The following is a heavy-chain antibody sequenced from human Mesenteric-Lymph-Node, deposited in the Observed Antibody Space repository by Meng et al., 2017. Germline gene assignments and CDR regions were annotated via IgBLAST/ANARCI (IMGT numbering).Heavy chain of an antibody. CDR3: ARASYGSGSPLGESWFDP. D-gene: IGHD3-10*01. J-gene: IGHJ5*02. CDR2: IHDSGST. CDR1: GGSFSGYY. Sequence: QVQLRQWGAGLLKPSGTLSLTCAVYGGSFSGYYWSWIRQHPGKGLEWIGYIHDSGSTYYNPSLKSRVTISADTSKNQFSLKLSSVTAADTAVYYCARASYGSGSPLGESWFDPWGQGTLVTVSS. V-gene: IGHV4-34*01.